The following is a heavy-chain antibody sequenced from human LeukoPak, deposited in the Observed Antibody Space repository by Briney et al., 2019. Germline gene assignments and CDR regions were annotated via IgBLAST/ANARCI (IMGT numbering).Heavy chain of an antibody. CDR2: IYTSGST. Sequence: PSETLSLTCTVSGGSISSGSYYWTWIRQPAGKGLEFIGRIYTSGSTNYNPSLNSRVTISLDTSKNQFSLKLSSVTAADTAVYYCARDHDPSINSDYWGQGTLVTVSS. CDR3: ARDHDPSINSDY. J-gene: IGHJ4*02. CDR1: GGSISSGSYY. V-gene: IGHV4-61*02. D-gene: IGHD2-2*01.